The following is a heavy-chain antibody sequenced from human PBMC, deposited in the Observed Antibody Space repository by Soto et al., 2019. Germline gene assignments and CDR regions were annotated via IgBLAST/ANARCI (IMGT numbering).Heavy chain of an antibody. CDR3: ARESTFEGRLFDC. J-gene: IGHJ4*02. Sequence: SETLSLTCAVSCDSINSSRWWNWVRQPPEKGLEWSGQISHSGSTNYNPSLTSRVTISVDKSKNHFSLKLTSVTAADTAVYYGARESTFEGRLFDCWGQGTLVTVSS. CDR1: CDSINSSRW. CDR2: ISHSGST. D-gene: IGHD3-9*01. V-gene: IGHV4-4*02.